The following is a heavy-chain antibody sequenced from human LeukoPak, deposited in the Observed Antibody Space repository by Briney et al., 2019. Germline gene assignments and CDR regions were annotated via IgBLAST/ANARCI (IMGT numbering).Heavy chain of an antibody. J-gene: IGHJ4*02. CDR1: GYTFTGYY. CDR2: INPSGGST. CDR3: ARDRDDEYYFDY. Sequence: ASVKVSCKASGYTFTGYYMHWVRQAPGQGLEWMGIINPSGGSTSYAQKFQGRVTMTRDMSTSTVYMELSSLRSEDTAVYYCARDRDDEYYFDYWGQGTLVTVSS. D-gene: IGHD3-10*01. V-gene: IGHV1-46*01.